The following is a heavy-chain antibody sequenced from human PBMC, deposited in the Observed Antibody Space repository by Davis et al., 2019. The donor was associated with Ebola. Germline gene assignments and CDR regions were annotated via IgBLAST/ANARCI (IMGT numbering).Heavy chain of an antibody. CDR1: GFTFSSYW. CDR2: IKQDGSEK. V-gene: IGHV3-7*01. J-gene: IGHJ4*02. D-gene: IGHD6-19*01. Sequence: PGGSLRLSCEASGFTFSSYWMSWVRQAPGKGLEWVANIKQDGSEKYYVDSVKGRFTISRDNAKNSLYLQMNSLRAEDTAVYYCAKDCWRLAVDHYFDYWGQGTLVTVSS. CDR3: AKDCWRLAVDHYFDY.